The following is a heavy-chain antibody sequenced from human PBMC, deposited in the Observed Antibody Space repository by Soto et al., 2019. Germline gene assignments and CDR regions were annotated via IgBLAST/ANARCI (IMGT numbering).Heavy chain of an antibody. J-gene: IGHJ4*02. Sequence: SETLSLTCTVSGGSITTSSYSWRWIRPPPGKGLECVGYSYYRESNNNNPSLKSRVTISVDTSKSQFSLKLSSVTAADTAVYYCARGSAVDGFRSLFDYWGQGTLVTVSS. CDR1: GGSITTSSYS. D-gene: IGHD6-19*01. CDR2: SYYRESN. V-gene: IGHV4-61*01. CDR3: ARGSAVDGFRSLFDY.